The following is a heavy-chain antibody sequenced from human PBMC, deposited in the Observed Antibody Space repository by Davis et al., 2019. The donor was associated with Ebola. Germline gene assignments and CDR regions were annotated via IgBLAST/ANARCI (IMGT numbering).Heavy chain of an antibody. J-gene: IGHJ5*02. CDR1: GYSFTSYW. V-gene: IGHV5-51*01. CDR2: IYPGDSDT. CDR3: ARQRGIAVAGAPHWFDP. D-gene: IGHD6-19*01. Sequence: GGSLRLSCKGSGYSFTSYWIGWVRQMPGKGLEWMGIIYPGDSDTRYSPSFQGQVTISADKSISTAYLQWSSLKASDTAMYYCARQRGIAVAGAPHWFDPWGQGTLVTVSS.